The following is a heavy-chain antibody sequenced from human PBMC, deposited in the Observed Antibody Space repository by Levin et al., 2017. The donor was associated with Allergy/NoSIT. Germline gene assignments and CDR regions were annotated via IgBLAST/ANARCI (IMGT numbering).Heavy chain of an antibody. CDR2: ISYDGSNK. D-gene: IGHD3-16*02. CDR3: ARDPMITFGGVIATAGGYFDY. J-gene: IGHJ4*02. Sequence: GGSLRLSCAASGFTFSSYAMHWVRQAPGKGLEWVAVISYDGSNKYYADSVKGRFTISRDNSKNTLYLQMNSLRAEDTAVYYCARDPMITFGGVIATAGGYFDYWGQGTLVTVSS. CDR1: GFTFSSYA. V-gene: IGHV3-30-3*01.